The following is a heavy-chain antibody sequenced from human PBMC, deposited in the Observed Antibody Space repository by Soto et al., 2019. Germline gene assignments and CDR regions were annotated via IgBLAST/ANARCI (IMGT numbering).Heavy chain of an antibody. CDR1: GDSISGSY. CDR3: ARHEALYSRFDY. Sequence: SETLSLTCAVSGDSISGSYWSWIRQPPGKGLEWIGYIYYSGNTNYNPSLKSRVTISVDTSKNQFSLKLSSVTAADTAVYYCARHEALYSRFDYWGQGTLVTVSS. V-gene: IGHV4-59*08. J-gene: IGHJ4*02. D-gene: IGHD2-21*01. CDR2: IYYSGNT.